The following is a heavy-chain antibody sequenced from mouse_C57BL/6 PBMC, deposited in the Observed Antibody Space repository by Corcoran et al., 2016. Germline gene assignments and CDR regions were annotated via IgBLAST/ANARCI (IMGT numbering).Heavy chain of an antibody. CDR1: GYTFTTYG. D-gene: IGHD2-5*01. J-gene: IGHJ3*01. Sequence: QIQLVQSGPALKKPGETVQISCKASGYTFTTYGLTWVKQAPGKGLQWMGLINTYSGVPTYADDFKGRFAFSLETSASTAYLQINNLKNEDTATYVCAREDLADYRNPAWCAYWGQGTMVSVSA. CDR3: AREDLADYRNPAWCAY. CDR2: INTYSGVP. V-gene: IGHV9-3*01.